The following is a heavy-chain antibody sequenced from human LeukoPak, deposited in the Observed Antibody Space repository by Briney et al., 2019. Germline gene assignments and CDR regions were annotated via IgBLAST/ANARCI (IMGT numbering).Heavy chain of an antibody. Sequence: SATLSLTCPVSGGSISSSSYYWGWIRQPPGKGLEWIGSIYYSGSTYYNPSLKSRFTISVDTSKNQFSLKLSSVTAADTAVYYCAREGNRLVWGQGTLVTVSS. CDR2: IYYSGST. D-gene: IGHD1-14*01. CDR1: GGSISSSSYY. V-gene: IGHV4-39*01. CDR3: AREGNRLV. J-gene: IGHJ4*02.